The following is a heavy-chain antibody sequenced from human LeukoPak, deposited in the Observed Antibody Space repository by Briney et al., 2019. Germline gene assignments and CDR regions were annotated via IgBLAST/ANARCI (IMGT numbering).Heavy chain of an antibody. CDR2: IYHSGST. V-gene: IGHV4-38-2*02. Sequence: SETLSLTCTVSGHSISSGYYWGWIRQPPGKGLEWIGSIYHSGSTYYNPSLKSRVTISVDTSKNQFSLKLSSVTAADTAVYYCARVFDSGSQAYFYYMDVWGKGTTVTIFS. J-gene: IGHJ6*03. CDR3: ARVFDSGSQAYFYYMDV. D-gene: IGHD3-10*01. CDR1: GHSISSGYY.